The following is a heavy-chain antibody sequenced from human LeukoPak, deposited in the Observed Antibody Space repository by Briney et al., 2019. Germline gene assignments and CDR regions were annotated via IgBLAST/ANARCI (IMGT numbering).Heavy chain of an antibody. CDR2: INHSGST. Sequence: SETLSHTCAVYGGSFSGYYRSWIRQPPGKGLEWIGEINHSGSTNYNPSLKSRVTISVDTSKNQFSLKLSSVTAADTAVYYCARAGSVTTFSLFDYWGQGTLVTVSS. CDR1: GGSFSGYY. D-gene: IGHD2/OR15-2a*01. CDR3: ARAGSVTTFSLFDY. J-gene: IGHJ4*02. V-gene: IGHV4-34*01.